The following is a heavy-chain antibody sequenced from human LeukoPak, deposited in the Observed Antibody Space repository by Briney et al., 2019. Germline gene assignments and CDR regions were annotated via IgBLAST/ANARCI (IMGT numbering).Heavy chain of an antibody. J-gene: IGHJ4*02. CDR2: IKKDGSEK. CDR1: GFTFSSYW. D-gene: IGHD6-13*01. Sequence: GGSLRLSCAASGFTFSSYWMTWVRQAPGKGLEWVANIKKDGSEKYYVDSVKGRFTISRDNAKNSLYLRMNSLRAEDTAVYYCARNYVDSSNWPDHIDYWGQGTLVTVSS. CDR3: ARNYVDSSNWPDHIDY. V-gene: IGHV3-7*01.